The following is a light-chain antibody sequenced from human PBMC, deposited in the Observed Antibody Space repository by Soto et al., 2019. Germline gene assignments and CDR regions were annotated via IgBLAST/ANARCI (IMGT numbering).Light chain of an antibody. CDR1: SSDIGGYNY. V-gene: IGLV2-14*01. Sequence: QSALTQPASVSGSPGQSITISCTGTSSDIGGYNYVSWYQQHPGKAPKLIISEVSNRPSGVSTRFSGSKSGNTASLTISGLQPEDEADYYCSSYSTIGAEVHFGGGTKLTVL. CDR3: SSYSTIGAEVH. J-gene: IGLJ2*01. CDR2: EVS.